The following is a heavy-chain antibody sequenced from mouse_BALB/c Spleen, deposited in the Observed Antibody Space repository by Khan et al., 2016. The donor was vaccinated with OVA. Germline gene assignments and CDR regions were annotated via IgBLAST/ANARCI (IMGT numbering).Heavy chain of an antibody. CDR1: GYSITSEYA. Sequence: EVQLQESGPGLVKPSQSLSLTCTVTGYSITSEYAWNWIRQFPGNKLEWMGYISYSGSTNYNPSLKSRISVTRDTSKNQFFMQLNSVTTEDTATYSCASSVYYFYAYAIDYWGQGTSVTVSS. CDR2: ISYSGST. D-gene: IGHD2-2*01. J-gene: IGHJ4*01. CDR3: ASSVYYFYAYAIDY. V-gene: IGHV3-2*02.